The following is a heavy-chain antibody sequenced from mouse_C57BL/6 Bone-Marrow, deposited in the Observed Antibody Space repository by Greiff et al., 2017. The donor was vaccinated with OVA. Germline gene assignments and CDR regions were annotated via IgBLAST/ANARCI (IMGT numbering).Heavy chain of an antibody. CDR3: ARRRTAAMDY. CDR1: GYTFTDYY. V-gene: IGHV1-77*01. J-gene: IGHJ4*01. CDR2: IGPGSGST. Sequence: QVQLQQSGAELVKPGASVKISCKASGYTFTDYYINWVRQRPGQGLAWIGKIGPGSGSTSSNEKFTGKATLTADKSSSPAYMQLSSLTSDDSAVYFCARRRTAAMDYWGQGTSVTVSS.